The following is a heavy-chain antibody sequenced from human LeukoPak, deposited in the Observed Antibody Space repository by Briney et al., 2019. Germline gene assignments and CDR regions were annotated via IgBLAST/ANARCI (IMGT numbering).Heavy chain of an antibody. J-gene: IGHJ4*02. Sequence: PGGSLRLSCAASGFTFSNAWMSWVRQAPGKGLEWLAMIWHDGSNKNYADSVKGRFTISRDNSKNTLYLQMNSLRAEDTAVFYCARVGSSWSNDYWGQGTLVTVSS. CDR3: ARVGSSWSNDY. CDR2: IWHDGSNK. D-gene: IGHD6-13*01. V-gene: IGHV3-33*08. CDR1: GFTFSNAW.